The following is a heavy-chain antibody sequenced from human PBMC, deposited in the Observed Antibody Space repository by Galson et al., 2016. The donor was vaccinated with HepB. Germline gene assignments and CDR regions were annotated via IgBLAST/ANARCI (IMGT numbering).Heavy chain of an antibody. CDR1: TFTFSDYS. CDR2: ISGRSRYI. V-gene: IGHV3-21*01. J-gene: IGHJ6*03. Sequence: SLRLSCAASTFTFSDYSMNWVRQAPGKGLEWVSFISGRSRYIYYADSVEGRFTVSRDAAKNSLYLQMNSLRAEDTAVYYCARVSPVDYYYYMDVWGRGTTVTVS. CDR3: ARVSPVDYYYYMDV.